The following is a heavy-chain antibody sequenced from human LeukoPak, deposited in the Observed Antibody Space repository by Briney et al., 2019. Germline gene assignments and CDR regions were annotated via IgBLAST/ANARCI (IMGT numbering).Heavy chain of an antibody. CDR3: ARDWRDALDY. J-gene: IGHJ4*02. D-gene: IGHD5-24*01. Sequence: SVKVSCKASGYTFTSYYMHWVRQAPGQGLEWMGGIIPIFGTANYAQKFQGRVTITADESTSTAYMELSSLRSEDTAVYYCARDWRDALDYWGQGTLVTVSS. V-gene: IGHV1-69*13. CDR2: IIPIFGTA. CDR1: GYTFTSYY.